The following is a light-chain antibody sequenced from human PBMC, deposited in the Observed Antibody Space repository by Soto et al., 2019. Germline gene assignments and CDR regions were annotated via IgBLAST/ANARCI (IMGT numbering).Light chain of an antibody. CDR1: QTVSSW. V-gene: IGKV1-5*01. CDR3: QQYYSYSRT. J-gene: IGKJ1*01. Sequence: DIQMTQSPSTLSASVGDRVTITCRASQTVSSWLAWYQQKPGKAPKLLIYDVSSLESGVPSRFSGSGSGTEFTLTISSLQPDDFATYHCQQYYSYSRTFGQGTKVDI. CDR2: DVS.